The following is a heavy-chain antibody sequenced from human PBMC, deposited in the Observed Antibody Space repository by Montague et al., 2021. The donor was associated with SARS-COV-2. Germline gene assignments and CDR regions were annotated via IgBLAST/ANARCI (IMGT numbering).Heavy chain of an antibody. J-gene: IGHJ3*02. V-gene: IGHV4-59*01. CDR3: VRDHPYGGPRGAYDI. CDR2: IYDGGAA. D-gene: IGHD4-23*01. CDR1: GGSITGCY. Sequence: SETLSLTCTVSGGSITGCYWSWLRRSPGKGLEWVAYIYDGGAANYNPSLGSRVTISTDTSKNQLSLKVNPVTAADTAVYYCVRDHPYGGPRGAYDIWGQGTVVTVSS.